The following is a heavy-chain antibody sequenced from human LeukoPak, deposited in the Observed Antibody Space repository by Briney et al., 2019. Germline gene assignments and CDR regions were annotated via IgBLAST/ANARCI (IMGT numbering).Heavy chain of an antibody. J-gene: IGHJ5*02. CDR3: ARAPPQGQDYYDSSGYKYNWFDP. CDR2: ISTYNGNT. CDR1: GYTFTSYG. D-gene: IGHD3-22*01. V-gene: IGHV1-18*01. Sequence: GASVKVSCKASGYTFTSYGISWVRQAPGQGLEWMGWISTYNGNTNYAQKVQGRVTMTTDTSTSTAYMELSSLRSEDTAVYYCARAPPQGQDYYDSSGYKYNWFDPWGQGTLVTVSS.